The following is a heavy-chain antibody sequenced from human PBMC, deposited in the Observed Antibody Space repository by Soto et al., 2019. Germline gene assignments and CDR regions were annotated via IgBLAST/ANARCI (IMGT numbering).Heavy chain of an antibody. J-gene: IGHJ4*01. CDR1: GDSFSRST. V-gene: IGHV1-69*02. Sequence: QVQLVQSGAEVKRPGSSVKVSCKASGDSFSRSTFSWVRKAPGQGLEWMGRFIPMLGIANYAQTFLGRVTMTADKSTCSPYRYFGCRLFEVTTFYYFAILFDCTSGNFDDWRHCTLVTVSS. CDR2: FIPMLGIA. D-gene: IGHD2-8*01. CDR3: AILFDCTSGNFDD.